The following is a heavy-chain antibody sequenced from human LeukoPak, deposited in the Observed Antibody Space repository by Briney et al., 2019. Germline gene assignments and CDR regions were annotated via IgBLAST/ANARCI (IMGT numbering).Heavy chain of an antibody. V-gene: IGHV3-23*01. Sequence: AGGSLRLSCVASGFSFSNYAMSWVRQAPGKGLEWVSAINDAGGSTYYADSVKGRFSISRDNSKNMLYLQMNSLRAEDTAVYYCARDRDYAFDIWGQGTMVTVSS. CDR3: ARDRDYAFDI. J-gene: IGHJ3*02. CDR2: INDAGGST. CDR1: GFSFSNYA. D-gene: IGHD3-10*01.